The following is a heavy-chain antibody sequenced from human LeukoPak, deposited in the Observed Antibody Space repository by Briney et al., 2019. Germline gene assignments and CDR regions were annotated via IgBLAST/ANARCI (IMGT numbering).Heavy chain of an antibody. D-gene: IGHD6-19*01. CDR3: AREQIAVAGTQQN. CDR2: ISAYNGNT. CDR1: GYTFTSYG. V-gene: IGHV1-18*01. Sequence: ASVKVSCKASGYTFTSYGISWVRQAPGQGLEWMGWISAYNGNTNYAQKLQGRVTITRNTSISTAYMELSSLRSEDTAVYYCAREQIAVAGTQQNWGQGTLVTVSS. J-gene: IGHJ4*02.